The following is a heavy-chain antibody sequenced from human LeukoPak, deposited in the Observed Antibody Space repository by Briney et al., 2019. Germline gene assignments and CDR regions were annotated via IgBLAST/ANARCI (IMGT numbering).Heavy chain of an antibody. CDR1: GFTFSSYS. D-gene: IGHD2-2*01. V-gene: IGHV3-21*01. J-gene: IGHJ4*02. Sequence: GGSLRLSCAASGFTFSSYSMNWVRQAPGKGLEWASSISSSSYIYYADSVKGRFTISRDNAKNSLYLQMNSLRAEDTAVYYCARDPLSYCSSTSCYSGWGQGTLVTVSS. CDR3: ARDPLSYCSSTSCYSG. CDR2: ISSSSYI.